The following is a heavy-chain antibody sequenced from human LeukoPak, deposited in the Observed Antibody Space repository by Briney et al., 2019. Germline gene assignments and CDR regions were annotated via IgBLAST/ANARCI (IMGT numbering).Heavy chain of an antibody. J-gene: IGHJ4*02. CDR3: ARDLDWNYADY. Sequence: SETLSLTCAVYGGSFSSYYWSWNRQPAGKRLEWIGRISSSGSTNYNPSLKSRITMSVDSSKNQFSLILISVTAADTAVYYCARDLDWNYADYWGQGTLVTVSS. CDR2: ISSSGST. V-gene: IGHV4-4*07. D-gene: IGHD1-7*01. CDR1: GGSFSSYY.